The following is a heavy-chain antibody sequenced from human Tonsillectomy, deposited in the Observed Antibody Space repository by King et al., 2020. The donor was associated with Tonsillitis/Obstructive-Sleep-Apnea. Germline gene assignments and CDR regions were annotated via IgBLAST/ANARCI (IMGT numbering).Heavy chain of an antibody. J-gene: IGHJ6*03. Sequence: LQLQESGPGLVKPSETLSLTCTVSGGSISSTTYYWGWIRQPPGKGLEWIGSIYYSGSTYYNPSLKSRVTISVDTSKNQLSLKLSSVTAADTAVYYCRCGCGAHYYYYMDVWGKGTTVTVSS. CDR3: RCGCGAHYYYYMDV. V-gene: IGHV4-39*01. CDR2: IYYSGST. D-gene: IGHD3-10*01. CDR1: GGSISSTTYY.